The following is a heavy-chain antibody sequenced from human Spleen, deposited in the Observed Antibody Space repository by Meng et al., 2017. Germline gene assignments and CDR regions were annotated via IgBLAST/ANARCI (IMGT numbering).Heavy chain of an antibody. CDR1: AYTFTDYF. Sequence: QVQLVQSGAEVKKPGASVKVSCKASAYTFTDYFVHWVRQAPGQGLEWLGVINCRSGAPTYEPKFQGRLTMTRDTSTSTVSMVLSSLRSEDTAVYFCAREIVVVVAAERGLHYWGQGTLSPSPQ. D-gene: IGHD2-21*01. CDR2: INCRSGAP. J-gene: IGHJ4*02. V-gene: IGHV1-46*01. CDR3: AREIVVVVAAERGLHY.